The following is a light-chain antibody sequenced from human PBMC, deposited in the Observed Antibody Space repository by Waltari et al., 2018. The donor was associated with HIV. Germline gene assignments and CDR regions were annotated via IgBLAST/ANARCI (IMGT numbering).Light chain of an antibody. CDR3: QQFYIWPRT. Sequence: VMTQSPVTLSVSPGERATLSCRASQSISTNLAWYQPKPGLAPRLLIYGASTRATGVPARFSGSGSGTEFTLTITGLQSEDFGVYYCQQFYIWPRTFGQGTKLEIK. J-gene: IGKJ1*01. V-gene: IGKV3-15*01. CDR1: QSISTN. CDR2: GAS.